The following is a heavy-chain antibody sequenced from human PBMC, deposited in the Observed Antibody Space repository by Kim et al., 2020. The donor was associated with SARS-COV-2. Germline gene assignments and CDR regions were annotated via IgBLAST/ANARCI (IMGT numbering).Heavy chain of an antibody. D-gene: IGHD3-3*01. J-gene: IGHJ4*02. CDR3: ARDPEYDCWRGYAKTFDY. CDR1: GFTFSSYS. V-gene: IGHV3-48*02. CDR2: ISSSSSTI. Sequence: GGSLRLSCAASGFTFSSYSMNWVRQAPGKGLEWVSYISSSSSTISYADSAKGRFTISRDNAKTTRYLQMNSLRDENTAVYYCARDPEYDCWRGYAKTFDYWGQGTLVTVSS.